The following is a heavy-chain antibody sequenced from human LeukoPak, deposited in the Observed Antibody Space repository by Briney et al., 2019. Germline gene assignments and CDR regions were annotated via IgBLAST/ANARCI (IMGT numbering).Heavy chain of an antibody. CDR2: ITRNGGRT. CDR1: GFNLSSYT. Sequence: GGSLRLSCAASGFNLSSYTMHWVRQAPGKGLEYVSAITRNGGRTYYANSVKGRFTISRDNSKNTLYLQMNSLRAEDTAVYYCARELGVTDAFDIWGQGTMVTVSS. J-gene: IGHJ3*02. CDR3: ARELGVTDAFDI. V-gene: IGHV3-64*01. D-gene: IGHD3-16*01.